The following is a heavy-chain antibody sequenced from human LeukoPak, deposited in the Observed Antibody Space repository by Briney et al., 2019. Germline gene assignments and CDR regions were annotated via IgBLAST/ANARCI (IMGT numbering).Heavy chain of an antibody. CDR3: ARDRGNCSNTSCSLIDNWFDP. Sequence: ASVKVSCKSSGCTFTSYSMHWVRQAPGQGLEWMGGINPNCGGTNYAQKFQGRVTITTDASISTAYMELSRLRSDDTAVYYCARDRGNCSNTSCSLIDNWFDPWGQGTLVTVSS. CDR2: INPNCGGT. CDR1: GCTFTSYS. D-gene: IGHD2-2*01. J-gene: IGHJ5*02. V-gene: IGHV1-2*02.